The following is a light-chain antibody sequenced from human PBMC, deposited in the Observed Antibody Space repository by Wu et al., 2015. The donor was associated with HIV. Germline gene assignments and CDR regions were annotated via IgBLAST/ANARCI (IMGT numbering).Light chain of an antibody. Sequence: EIVMTQSPATLSVSPGERATLSCRASQSVNNNLAWYQQKPGQAPRLLIYGASKRATGIPARFGGSGSGTEFTLTISSLQSEDFAVYYCQQYTGTFGQGTKVEI. CDR1: QSVNNN. CDR3: QQYTGT. J-gene: IGKJ1*01. CDR2: GAS. V-gene: IGKV3-15*01.